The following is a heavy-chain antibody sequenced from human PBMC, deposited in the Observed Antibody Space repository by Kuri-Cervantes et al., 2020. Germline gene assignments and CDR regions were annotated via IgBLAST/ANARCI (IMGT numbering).Heavy chain of an antibody. V-gene: IGHV4-61*01. J-gene: IGHJ4*02. Sequence: SETLSLTCTVSGGSVSSGSYYWSWIRQPPGKGLEWIGYIYYSGGTNYNPSLKSRVTISVDTSKNQFSLKLSSVTAADTAVYYCARGHCSGGSCYDYWGQGTLVTVSS. D-gene: IGHD2-15*01. CDR1: GGSVSSGSYY. CDR3: ARGHCSGGSCYDY. CDR2: IYYSGGT.